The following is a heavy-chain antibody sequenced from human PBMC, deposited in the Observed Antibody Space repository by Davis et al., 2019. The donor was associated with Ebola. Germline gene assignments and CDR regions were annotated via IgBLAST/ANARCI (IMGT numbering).Heavy chain of an antibody. V-gene: IGHV1-8*01. CDR3: ARGYYDFWSGYFSGRMDV. D-gene: IGHD3-3*01. Sequence: ASLTVSCHASGYTFTSYDINWVRQATGQGLEWMGWMNPNSGNTGYAQKFQGRVTMTRNTSISTAYMELSSLRSDDTAVYYCARGYYDFWSGYFSGRMDVWGQGTTVTVSS. CDR1: GYTFTSYD. J-gene: IGHJ6*02. CDR2: MNPNSGNT.